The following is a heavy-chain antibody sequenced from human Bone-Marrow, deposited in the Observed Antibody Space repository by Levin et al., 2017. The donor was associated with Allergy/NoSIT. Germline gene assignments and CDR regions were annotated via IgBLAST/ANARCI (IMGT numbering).Heavy chain of an antibody. CDR2: ISPSGDST. J-gene: IGHJ1*01. D-gene: IGHD2-2*01. CDR1: GFTFSSSA. CDR3: AKQRSYCSSTSCYVTEYFQH. V-gene: IGHV3-23*01. Sequence: PGGSLRLSCAASGFTFSSSAMDWVRQAPGKGLEWVSGISPSGDSTYYADSVKGRVTISRDNSKSTLNLQMNSLKAEETAVYYCAKQRSYCSSTSCYVTEYFQHWGQGTLVTVSS.